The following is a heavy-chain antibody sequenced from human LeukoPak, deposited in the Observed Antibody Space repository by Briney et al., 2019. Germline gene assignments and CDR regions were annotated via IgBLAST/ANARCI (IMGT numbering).Heavy chain of an antibody. Sequence: KPSETLSLTCAVYGGSFSGYYWSWIRQPPGKGLGWIEEINHSGSTNYNPSLKSRVTISVDTSKNQFSLKLSSVTAADTAVYYCARVSDYGDYRSYFDYWGQGTLVTVSS. CDR3: ARVSDYGDYRSYFDY. V-gene: IGHV4-34*01. CDR1: GGSFSGYY. J-gene: IGHJ4*02. D-gene: IGHD4-17*01. CDR2: INHSGST.